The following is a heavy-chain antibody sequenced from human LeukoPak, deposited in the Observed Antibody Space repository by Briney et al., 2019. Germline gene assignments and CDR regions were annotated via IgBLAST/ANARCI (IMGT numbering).Heavy chain of an antibody. CDR2: IYYSGST. J-gene: IGHJ4*02. V-gene: IGHV4-59*01. CDR1: GGSISNYY. D-gene: IGHD1-26*01. Sequence: SETLSLTCTVSGGSISNYYWSWIRQPPGKGLEWIGYIYYSGSTNYNPSLKSRVTISVDTSKNQFSLKLSSVTAADTAVYYCARGREAQFDYWGQGALVTVSS. CDR3: ARGREAQFDY.